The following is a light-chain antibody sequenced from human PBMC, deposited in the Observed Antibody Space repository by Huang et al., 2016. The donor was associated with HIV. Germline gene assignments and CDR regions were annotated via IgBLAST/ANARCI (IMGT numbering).Light chain of an antibody. V-gene: IGKV3-15*01. Sequence: ETVMMQSPATLSVSPGERATLSCRASQSVTNNLAWYQQKPGQAPRLLIYHASTRATGVSVRFSGSGSGTEFTLTISSLQSEDFAVYYCQQYHDWPPVTFGQGTRLEIK. CDR2: HAS. CDR3: QQYHDWPPVT. CDR1: QSVTNN. J-gene: IGKJ5*01.